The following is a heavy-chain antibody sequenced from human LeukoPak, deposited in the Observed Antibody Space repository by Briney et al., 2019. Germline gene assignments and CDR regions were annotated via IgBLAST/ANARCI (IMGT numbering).Heavy chain of an antibody. CDR2: IIPIFGTA. J-gene: IGHJ5*02. CDR1: GGTFSSYA. CDR3: ARVYGSSWYINVDP. V-gene: IGHV1-69*06. Sequence: ASVKVSCKASGGTFSSYAISWVRQAPGQGLEWMGGIIPIFGTANYAQKFQGRVTITADKSTSTAYMELSSLRSEDTAVYYCARVYGSSWYINVDPWGQGTLVTVSS. D-gene: IGHD6-13*01.